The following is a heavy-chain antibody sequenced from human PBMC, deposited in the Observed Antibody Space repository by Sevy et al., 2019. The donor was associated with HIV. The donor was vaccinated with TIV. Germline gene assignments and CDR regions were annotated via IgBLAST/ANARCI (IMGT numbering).Heavy chain of an antibody. V-gene: IGHV5-51*01. Sequence: GESLKISCKGSGHSFTNYWIVWVRQMSGKGLEWMGIIYLGDSDTRYSPSFQGQVTISADKSISTAYLQWSSLKASDTAIYYCARRGGSHYSPDYYYYGMDVWGQGTTVTVSS. CDR2: IYLGDSDT. D-gene: IGHD3-10*01. J-gene: IGHJ6*02. CDR1: GHSFTNYW. CDR3: ARRGGSHYSPDYYYYGMDV.